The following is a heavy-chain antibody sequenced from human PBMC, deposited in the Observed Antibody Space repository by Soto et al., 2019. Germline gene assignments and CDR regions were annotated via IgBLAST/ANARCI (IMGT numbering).Heavy chain of an antibody. V-gene: IGHV4-34*01. CDR1: GGSFSGYY. CDR3: ARARAMVRGGVRYYYGMDV. D-gene: IGHD3-10*01. Sequence: SETLSLTCAVYGGSFSGYYWSWIRQPPGKGLEWIGEINHSGSTNYNPSLKSRVTISVDTSKNQFSLKLSSVTAADTAVYYCARARAMVRGGVRYYYGMDVWGQGTTVTVSS. J-gene: IGHJ6*02. CDR2: INHSGST.